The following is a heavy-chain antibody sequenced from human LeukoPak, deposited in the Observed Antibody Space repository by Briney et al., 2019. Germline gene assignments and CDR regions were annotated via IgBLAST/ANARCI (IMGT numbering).Heavy chain of an antibody. CDR2: ISGGGAST. J-gene: IGHJ4*02. Sequence: PGGSLRLSCAASGFRFSDYPMDWVRQAPGKGLEWVSGISGGGASTYYADSVKGRFTVSRDNSKNIVYLQMNSLSAEDTAVYYCARDWLYCSGGSCYSRSFDYWGQGTLVTVSS. CDR1: GFRFSDYP. V-gene: IGHV3-23*01. D-gene: IGHD2-15*01. CDR3: ARDWLYCSGGSCYSRSFDY.